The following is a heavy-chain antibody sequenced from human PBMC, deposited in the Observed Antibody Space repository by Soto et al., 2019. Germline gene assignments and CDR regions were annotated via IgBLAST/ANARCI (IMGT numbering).Heavy chain of an antibody. J-gene: IGHJ6*02. CDR2: ISSTGRYI. V-gene: IGHV3-21*01. Sequence: EVQLVESGGGQVKPGGSLRLSCAASGFDFTPYSMNWVRQAPGKGLEWVSSISSTGRYIYYADSLRGRFTISRDNTKNSLFLEMNSLRVDDSAVYYCARERAGRGSQQHVSNFYYGMDVWGQGTTIIVSS. CDR1: GFDFTPYS. CDR3: ARERAGRGSQQHVSNFYYGMDV. D-gene: IGHD3-16*01.